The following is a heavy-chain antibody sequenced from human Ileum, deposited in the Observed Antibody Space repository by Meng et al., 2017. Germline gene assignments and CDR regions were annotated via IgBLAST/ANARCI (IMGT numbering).Heavy chain of an antibody. CDR2: IFHGGTT. D-gene: IGHD5-12*01. CDR1: GDSISSGNW. CDR3: ARGIGDIRVGFDY. V-gene: IGHV4-4*02. J-gene: IGHJ4*02. Sequence: GQRQEPGPGLVRPSGTSSVTCAVSGDSISSGNWWNWVRPSPGKGLEWIGEIFHGGTTNYNPSLKNRVTLLMDKSKNQFSLQLTSVTAADTAVFYCARGIGDIRVGFDYWGQGILVTVSS.